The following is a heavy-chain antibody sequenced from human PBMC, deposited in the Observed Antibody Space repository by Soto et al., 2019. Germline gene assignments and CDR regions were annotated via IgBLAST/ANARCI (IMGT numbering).Heavy chain of an antibody. CDR3: AHRLKNYYDSSGSWGNDALDV. D-gene: IGHD3-22*01. CDR1: GFSLSTRGVG. CDR2: IYWDYDR. Sequence: SGPTLVNPTQTLTVTCTFSGFSLSTRGVGMGWIRQPPGKAPEWLALIYWDYDRRYSPSLKSRVTVTMDTSKNQVFLTMTNVDPADTATYYCAHRLKNYYDSSGSWGNDALDVWGPGTKVTVSS. V-gene: IGHV2-5*02. J-gene: IGHJ3*01.